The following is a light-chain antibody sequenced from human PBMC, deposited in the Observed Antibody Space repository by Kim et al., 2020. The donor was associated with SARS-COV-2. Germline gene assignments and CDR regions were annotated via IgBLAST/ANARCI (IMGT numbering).Light chain of an antibody. Sequence: SPGERAPLSCRASQSVGTNVAWYQQKPGQAPQLLIYGASTRAAGIPARFSGSGSGTEFTLTISSLQSEDLAVYSCQQYDDWPPWTFGQGTKVDIK. CDR3: QQYDDWPPWT. V-gene: IGKV3-15*01. CDR2: GAS. J-gene: IGKJ1*01. CDR1: QSVGTN.